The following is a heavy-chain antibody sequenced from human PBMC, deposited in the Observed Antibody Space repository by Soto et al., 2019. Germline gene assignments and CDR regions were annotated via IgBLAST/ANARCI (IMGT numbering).Heavy chain of an antibody. D-gene: IGHD2-15*01. CDR2: IYYSGST. CDR3: AREGYCSGGSCRESDYYYGMDV. J-gene: IGHJ6*02. Sequence: PSETLSLTCTVSGGSISSGGYYWSWIRQHPGKGLEWIGYIYYSGSTYYNPSLKSRVTISVDTSKNQFSLKLSSVTAADTAVYYCAREGYCSGGSCRESDYYYGMDVWGQGTTVTVSS. CDR1: GGSISSGGYY. V-gene: IGHV4-31*03.